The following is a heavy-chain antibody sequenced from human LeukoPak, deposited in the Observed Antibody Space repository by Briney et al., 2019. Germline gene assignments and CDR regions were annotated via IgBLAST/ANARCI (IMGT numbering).Heavy chain of an antibody. CDR2: IYSTGST. CDR1: GGSINFYY. D-gene: IGHD2/OR15-2a*01. V-gene: IGHV4-4*07. Sequence: SETLSLTCTVSGGSINFYYWSWIRQPAGKGLEWIGRIYSTGSTNYSPSLKSRVTMSVDTSKNQFSLKLSSVTAADTAVYYCARDRIGPGGPRWFDPWGQGTLVTVSS. J-gene: IGHJ5*02. CDR3: ARDRIGPGGPRWFDP.